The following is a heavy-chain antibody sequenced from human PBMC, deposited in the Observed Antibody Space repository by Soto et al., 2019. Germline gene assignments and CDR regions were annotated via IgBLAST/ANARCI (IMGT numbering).Heavy chain of an antibody. V-gene: IGHV3-23*01. J-gene: IGHJ4*02. CDR3: ASHRTRDTTVTTAYYFVY. CDR2: ISGSGANT. CDR1: GVTFIDYA. D-gene: IGHD4-17*01. Sequence: PGGSLRLSCATSGVTFIDYAMSCVRQAPGRGLEWVAGISGSGANTYHADSVKGRFTISRDNSKNTLLLQMNSLGVEDTAVYYCASHRTRDTTVTTAYYFVYWGQGTLVTVSS.